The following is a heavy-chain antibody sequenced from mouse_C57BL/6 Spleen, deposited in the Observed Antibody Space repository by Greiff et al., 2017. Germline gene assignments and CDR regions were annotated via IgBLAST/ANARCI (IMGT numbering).Heavy chain of an antibody. CDR3: ARCNWDVGYFDY. D-gene: IGHD4-1*01. Sequence: QVQLQQPGAELVRPGSSVKLSCKASGYTFTSYWMDWVKQRPGQGLEWIGNIYPSDSETHYTQKFKDKATLTVDKSSSTAYMQLSSLTSEDSAVYYCARCNWDVGYFDYWGQGTTLTVSS. V-gene: IGHV1-61*01. J-gene: IGHJ2*01. CDR1: GYTFTSYW. CDR2: IYPSDSET.